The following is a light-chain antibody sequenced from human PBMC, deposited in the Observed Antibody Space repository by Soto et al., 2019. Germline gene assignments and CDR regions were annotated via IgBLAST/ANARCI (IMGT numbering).Light chain of an antibody. CDR3: QQYSSSPPEFT. CDR1: QSVNSNY. J-gene: IGKJ3*01. CDR2: GAS. Sequence: EIVLTQSPGTLSVSPGERVTLSCRASQSVNSNYLAWYQQRPGQAPRLLIFGASYRATGIPDRFSGSGSGTDFTLTINRLEPEDFAVYYCQQYSSSPPEFTFGPGTKVDSK. V-gene: IGKV3-20*01.